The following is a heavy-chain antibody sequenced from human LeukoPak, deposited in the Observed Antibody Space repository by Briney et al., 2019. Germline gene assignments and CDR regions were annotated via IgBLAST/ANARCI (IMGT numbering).Heavy chain of an antibody. J-gene: IGHJ4*02. CDR3: ARGGTTGYYFDY. D-gene: IGHD4-17*01. CDR2: INWNGGST. Sequence: PGGSLRLSCAVSGFIFSSSAMSWVRQAPGKGLEWVSGINWNGGSTGYADSVKGRFTISRDNAKNSLYLQMNSLRAEDTALYYCARGGTTGYYFDYWGQGTLVTVSS. CDR1: GFIFSSSA. V-gene: IGHV3-20*04.